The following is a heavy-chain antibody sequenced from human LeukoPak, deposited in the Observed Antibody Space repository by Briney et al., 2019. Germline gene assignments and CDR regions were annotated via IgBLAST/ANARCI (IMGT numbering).Heavy chain of an antibody. D-gene: IGHD1-26*01. V-gene: IGHV4-4*07. Sequence: SETLSLTCTVSGGSISSYYWSWIRQPAGKGLEWIGRIYTSGSTNYNPSLKSRVTMSVDTSKNQLSLKLSSVTAADTAVYYCARCQRGWELLPGSSDAFDIWGQGTMVTVSS. J-gene: IGHJ3*02. CDR2: IYTSGST. CDR1: GGSISSYY. CDR3: ARCQRGWELLPGSSDAFDI.